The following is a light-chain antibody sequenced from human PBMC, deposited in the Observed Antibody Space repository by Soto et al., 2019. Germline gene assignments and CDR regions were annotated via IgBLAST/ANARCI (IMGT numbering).Light chain of an antibody. CDR3: QHYNTYYMYT. V-gene: IGKV3-15*01. J-gene: IGKJ2*01. CDR2: GAS. Sequence: EIVMTQSPATLSVSPGEGATLSCRASQSVSHNLAWYQQKPGQAPRLLIYGASTRATGIPTRFSGSGSGTEFTLTISSLQSEDFATYYCQHYNTYYMYTFGQGTKLEI. CDR1: QSVSHN.